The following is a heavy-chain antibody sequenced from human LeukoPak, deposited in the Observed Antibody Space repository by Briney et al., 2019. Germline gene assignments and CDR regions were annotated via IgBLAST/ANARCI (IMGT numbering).Heavy chain of an antibody. Sequence: GGSLRLSCAASGFTFSSYAMSWVRQAPGKGLEWVSAITSNGGTTYYADSVKGRFTISRDNSKNTLYLQMNSLRAEDTAVFYCAKDRLTIDAFDIWGQGTMVTVSS. CDR3: AKDRLTIDAFDI. D-gene: IGHD1-14*01. J-gene: IGHJ3*02. V-gene: IGHV3-23*01. CDR2: ITSNGGTT. CDR1: GFTFSSYA.